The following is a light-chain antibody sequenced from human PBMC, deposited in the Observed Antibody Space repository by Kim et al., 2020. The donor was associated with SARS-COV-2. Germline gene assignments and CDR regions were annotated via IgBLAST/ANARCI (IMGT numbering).Light chain of an antibody. CDR3: ALYMGSGIWV. Sequence: QTVVTQEPSFSVSPGGTVTLTCGLSSGSVSTSYYPSWYQQTPGQAPRTLIYSTNIRSSGVPDRFSGSILGNKAALTITGAQADDESDYYCALYMGSGIWVFGGGTKVTVL. CDR1: SGSVSTSYY. J-gene: IGLJ3*02. V-gene: IGLV8-61*01. CDR2: STN.